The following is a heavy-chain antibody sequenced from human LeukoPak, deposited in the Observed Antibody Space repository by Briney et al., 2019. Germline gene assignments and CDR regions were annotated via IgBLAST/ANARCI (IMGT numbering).Heavy chain of an antibody. D-gene: IGHD5-18*01. V-gene: IGHV1-2*02. CDR1: GYTFTDYY. CDR3: VTDTAMASFDY. Sequence: GASVKVSCKASGYTFTDYYMHWVRQAPGQGLEWMGWINPNSGGTNYAQKFQGRVTMTRDTSISTAYMELSRLRSDDTAVYYCVTDTAMASFDYWGQGTLVTVSS. CDR2: INPNSGGT. J-gene: IGHJ4*02.